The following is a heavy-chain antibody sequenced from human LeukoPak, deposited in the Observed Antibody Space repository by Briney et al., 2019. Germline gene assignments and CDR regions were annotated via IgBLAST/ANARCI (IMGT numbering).Heavy chain of an antibody. D-gene: IGHD3-22*01. CDR1: GFTFSDYY. J-gene: IGHJ3*02. CDR3: ARAKLYYDSSGYDDAFDI. CDR2: ISSSGGTI. Sequence: GGSLRLSCAASGFTFSDYYMGWIRQAPGKGLEWVSYISSSGGTIYYADSVKGRFTISRDNAKNSLYLQMNSLRAEDTAVYYCARAKLYYDSSGYDDAFDIWGQGTMVTVSS. V-gene: IGHV3-11*01.